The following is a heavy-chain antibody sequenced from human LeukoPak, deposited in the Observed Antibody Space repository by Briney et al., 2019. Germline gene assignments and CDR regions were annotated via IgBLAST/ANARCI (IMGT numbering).Heavy chain of an antibody. J-gene: IGHJ4*02. V-gene: IGHV3-30-3*01. CDR2: ISYDGSNK. CDR1: GFTFSSYA. CDR3: ARIVVITGFDY. D-gene: IGHD3-22*01. Sequence: PGGSLRLSCAASGFTFSSYAMHWVGQAPGKGLEWVAVISYDGSNKYYADSVKGRFTISRDNSKNTLYLQMNSLRAEDTAVYYCARIVVITGFDYWGQGTLVTVSP.